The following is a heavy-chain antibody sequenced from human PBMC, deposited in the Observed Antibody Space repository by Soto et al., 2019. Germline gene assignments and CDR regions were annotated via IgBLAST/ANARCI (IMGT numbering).Heavy chain of an antibody. CDR1: GGSFSGYY. CDR2: INHSGST. J-gene: IGHJ6*02. CDR3: ARGRRGSYYYSGMDV. V-gene: IGHV4-34*01. Sequence: QVQLQQWGAGLLKPSETLSLTCAVYGGSFSGYYWSWIRQPPGKGLEWIGEINHSGSTNYNPSLKSRVTISVDTSKNQFSLKLSSVTAADTAVYYCARGRRGSYYYSGMDVWGQGTTVTVSS. D-gene: IGHD1-1*01.